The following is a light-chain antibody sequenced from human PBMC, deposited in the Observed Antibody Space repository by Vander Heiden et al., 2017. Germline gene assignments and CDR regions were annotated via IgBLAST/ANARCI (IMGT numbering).Light chain of an antibody. V-gene: IGLV1-47*02. CDR3: AAWDDSLSGNYV. Sequence: QSVLTQPPSASGTPGQRVTIPCSGSSSHIGSNYVYWYQQLPGTAPKLLIYSNNQRPSGVPDRFSGSKSGTSASLAISGLRSEDEADYYCAAWDDSLSGNYVFGTGTKVTVL. J-gene: IGLJ1*01. CDR1: SSHIGSNY. CDR2: SNN.